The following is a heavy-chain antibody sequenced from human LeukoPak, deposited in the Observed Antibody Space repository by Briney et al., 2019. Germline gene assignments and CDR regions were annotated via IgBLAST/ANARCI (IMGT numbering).Heavy chain of an antibody. Sequence: GGSLRLSCAASGFTFSSYSMNWVRQAPGKWLEWVSSISSSSSYIYYADSVKGRFTISRDNSKNTLYLQMNSLRAEDTAVYYCAKVRDYNYYYYMDVWGKGTTVTISS. J-gene: IGHJ6*03. CDR1: GFTFSSYS. CDR2: ISSSSSYI. V-gene: IGHV3-21*01. CDR3: AKVRDYNYYYYMDV.